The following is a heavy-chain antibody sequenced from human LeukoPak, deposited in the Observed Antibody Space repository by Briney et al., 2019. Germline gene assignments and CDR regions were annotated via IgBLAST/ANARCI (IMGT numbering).Heavy chain of an antibody. Sequence: ASVKVSCKASGYTFTSYGISWVRQATGQGLEWMGWMNPNSGNTGYAQKFQGRVTITRNTSISTAYMELSSLRSEDTAVYYCARGQADCSSTSCYGSNYYYYYMDVWGKGTTVTVSS. V-gene: IGHV1-8*03. CDR1: GYTFTSYG. CDR3: ARGQADCSSTSCYGSNYYYYYMDV. CDR2: MNPNSGNT. J-gene: IGHJ6*03. D-gene: IGHD2-2*01.